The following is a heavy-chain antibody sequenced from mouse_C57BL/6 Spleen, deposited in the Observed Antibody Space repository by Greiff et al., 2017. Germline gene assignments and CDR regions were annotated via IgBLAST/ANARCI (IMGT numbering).Heavy chain of an antibody. CDR3: ALITTVVAKDY. V-gene: IGHV14-2*01. Sequence: SGAELVKPGASVKLSCTASGFNIKDYYMPWVKQRTEQGLEWIGRIDPEDGETKYAPKFQGKATITADTSSNTAYLQLSSLTSEDTAVYYCALITTVVAKDYWGQGTTLTVSS. J-gene: IGHJ2*01. CDR2: IDPEDGET. D-gene: IGHD1-1*01. CDR1: GFNIKDYY.